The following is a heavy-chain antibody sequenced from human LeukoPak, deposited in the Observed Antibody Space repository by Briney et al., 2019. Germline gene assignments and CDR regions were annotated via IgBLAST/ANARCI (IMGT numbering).Heavy chain of an antibody. V-gene: IGHV4-30-4*01. Sequence: SETLSLTCTVSGGSISSGDYYWSWIRQLPGKGLEWIGYIYYSGSTYYNPSLKSRVTISVDTSKNQFSLKLSSVTAADTAVYYCARDRRGYYYDYWGQGTLVTVSS. CDR1: GGSISSGDYY. D-gene: IGHD3-22*01. CDR3: ARDRRGYYYDY. CDR2: IYYSGST. J-gene: IGHJ4*02.